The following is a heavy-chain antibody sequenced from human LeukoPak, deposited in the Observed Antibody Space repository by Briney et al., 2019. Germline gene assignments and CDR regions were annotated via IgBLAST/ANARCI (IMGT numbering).Heavy chain of an antibody. CDR3: AREGRIVGDAFDI. Sequence: SETLSLTCTVSGGSISSSSYYWGWIRQPPGKGLEWIGSIYYSGSTYYNPSLKSRVTISVDTSKNQFSLKLSSVTAADTAVYYCAREGRIVGDAFDIWGQGTMVTVSS. J-gene: IGHJ3*02. CDR2: IYYSGST. D-gene: IGHD3-22*01. CDR1: GGSISSSSYY. V-gene: IGHV4-39*07.